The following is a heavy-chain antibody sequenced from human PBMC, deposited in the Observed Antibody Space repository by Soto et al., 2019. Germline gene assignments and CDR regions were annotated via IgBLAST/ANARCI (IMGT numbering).Heavy chain of an antibody. CDR3: AGGDYGDAFDI. CDR2: IYHSGST. Sequence: QLQLQESGSGLVKPSQTLSLTCAVSGGSISSGGYSWSWIRQPPGKGLEWIGYIYHSGSTYYNPSLKSRVTISVERYKNQFYLKMSYVTAADTAVYYCAGGDYGDAFDIWGQGTMVTVSS. J-gene: IGHJ3*02. D-gene: IGHD4-17*01. CDR1: GGSISSGGYS. V-gene: IGHV4-30-2*01.